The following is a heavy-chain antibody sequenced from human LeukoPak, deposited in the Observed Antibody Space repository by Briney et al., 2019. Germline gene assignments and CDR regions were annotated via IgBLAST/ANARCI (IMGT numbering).Heavy chain of an antibody. CDR2: ISYSGSS. J-gene: IGHJ4*02. V-gene: IGHV4-59*12. Sequence: PSETLSLTCTVSGGSINTYHWGWIRQPPGKGLEWIGYISYSGSSNFNPSLKSRVTMSVDTSKNQFSLKLSSVTAADTAVYYCASTPIIAVAGNFDYWGQGTLVTVSS. D-gene: IGHD6-19*01. CDR3: ASTPIIAVAGNFDY. CDR1: GGSINTYH.